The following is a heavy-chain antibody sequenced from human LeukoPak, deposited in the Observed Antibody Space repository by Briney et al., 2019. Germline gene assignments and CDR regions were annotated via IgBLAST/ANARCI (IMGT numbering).Heavy chain of an antibody. V-gene: IGHV3-23*01. D-gene: IGHD6-19*01. J-gene: IGHJ3*02. CDR1: GFTFSNYG. Sequence: PGGSLRLSCAASGFTFSNYGMSWVRQAPGKGLEWVSGMSGSDGSTYYADSVKGRFTISRDNSKNTLYLQMNSLRAEDTAIYYCAKVGSRGGAAAFDIWGQGTMVTVSS. CDR3: AKVGSRGGAAAFDI. CDR2: MSGSDGST.